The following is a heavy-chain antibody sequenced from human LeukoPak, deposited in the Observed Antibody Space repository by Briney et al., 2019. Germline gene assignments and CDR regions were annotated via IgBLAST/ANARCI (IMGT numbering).Heavy chain of an antibody. Sequence: GGSLRLSCAASGFTFDGYAMHWVRQAPGKGLEWVSYISSSGSTIYYADSVKGRFTISRDNAKNSLYLQMNSLRAEDTAVYYCARGGPITMVRGVIPFYYYGMDVWGKGTTVTVSS. CDR2: ISSSGSTI. CDR3: ARGGPITMVRGVIPFYYYGMDV. CDR1: GFTFDGYA. D-gene: IGHD3-10*01. J-gene: IGHJ6*04. V-gene: IGHV3-48*03.